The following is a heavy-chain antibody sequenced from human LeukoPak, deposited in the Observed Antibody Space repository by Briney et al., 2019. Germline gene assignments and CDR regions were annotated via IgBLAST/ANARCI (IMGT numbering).Heavy chain of an antibody. V-gene: IGHV3-21*01. CDR2: ISSSSSYI. Sequence: GGSLRLSCAASGFTFSSYSMHWVSQAPGKGLEWVSSISSSSSYIYYADSVKGRFTISRDNAKNSLYLQMNSLRVEDTAVYYCARGMADYFDYWGQGTLVTVSS. CDR1: GFTFSSYS. J-gene: IGHJ4*02. CDR3: ARGMADYFDY. D-gene: IGHD5-24*01.